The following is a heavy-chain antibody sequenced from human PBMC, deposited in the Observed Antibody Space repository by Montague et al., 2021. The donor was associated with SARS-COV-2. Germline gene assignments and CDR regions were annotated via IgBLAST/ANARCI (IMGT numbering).Heavy chain of an antibody. J-gene: IGHJ4*02. CDR1: GYSTSSGYY. D-gene: IGHD3-10*01. CDR3: ARWYYGSRSCPH. V-gene: IGHV4-38-2*01. CDR2: IYHSGGT. Sequence: SETLSLTCSVSGYSTSSGYYWGWIRQPPGKGLEWIGNIYHSGGTYYSPSLKSRVTVSVNTSKNQFSLSLSSVTAAETAVYYCARWYYGSRSCPHWGQGTLVTVSS.